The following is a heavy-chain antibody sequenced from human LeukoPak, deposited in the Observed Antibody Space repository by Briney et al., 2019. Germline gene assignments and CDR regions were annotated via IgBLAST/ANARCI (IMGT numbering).Heavy chain of an antibody. CDR3: ARDLNARKDGLHFGADC. J-gene: IGHJ4*02. D-gene: IGHD3-10*01. CDR2: ISIDGSNT. CDR1: GFTFSSYG. Sequence: PGGSLTLSCAASGFTFSSYGMHWVRQAPGKGLEWVSIISIDGSNTYYGDSVRGRFTISRDNSKNTVDLQMDSLRVEDTAVYYCARDLNARKDGLHFGADCWGQGSPVPVS. V-gene: IGHV3-33*01.